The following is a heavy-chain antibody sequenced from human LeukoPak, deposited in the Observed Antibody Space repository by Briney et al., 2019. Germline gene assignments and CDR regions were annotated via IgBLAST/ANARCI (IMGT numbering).Heavy chain of an antibody. Sequence: GGALRLSCAASGVTFSKDWMLWVRQGPGKGLESVSRINTDGTVTTYADSVKGRFTVSRDNDDNTMFLQMNSVRDEDTAVYYCATKQWLAPPPDSWGQGPPVTVSS. CDR2: INTDGTVT. V-gene: IGHV3-74*01. CDR1: GVTFSKDW. D-gene: IGHD6-19*01. CDR3: ATKQWLAPPPDS. J-gene: IGHJ4*02.